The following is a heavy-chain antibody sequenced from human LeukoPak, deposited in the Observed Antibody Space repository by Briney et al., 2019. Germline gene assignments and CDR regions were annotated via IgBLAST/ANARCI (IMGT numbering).Heavy chain of an antibody. V-gene: IGHV4-59*01. CDR2: IYYSGST. CDR1: GGSMRSYY. CDR3: ARDRDGYNRLDY. J-gene: IGHJ4*02. Sequence: KPSETLSLTCTVSGGSMRSYYWSWIRQPPGKGLEWIGYIYYSGSTDYNPSLKSRVTISVDTSKNQFSLKLRSVTAADTALYYCARDRDGYNRLDYWGQGTLVTVSS. D-gene: IGHD5-24*01.